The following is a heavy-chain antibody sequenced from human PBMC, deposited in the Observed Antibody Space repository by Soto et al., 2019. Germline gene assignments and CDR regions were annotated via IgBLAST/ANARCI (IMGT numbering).Heavy chain of an antibody. D-gene: IGHD2-21*01. J-gene: IGHJ6*03. Sequence: EVQLVESGGGLVQPGGSLRLSCAASGFTFSSYDMHWVRQATGKGLEWVSAIGTAGDTYYPGSVKGRFTISRENAKNSLYLQMNSLRAGDTAVYYCARGCRGCIPPYYYYYMDVWGKGTTVTVSS. CDR1: GFTFSSYD. CDR3: ARGCRGCIPPYYYYYMDV. V-gene: IGHV3-13*01. CDR2: IGTAGDT.